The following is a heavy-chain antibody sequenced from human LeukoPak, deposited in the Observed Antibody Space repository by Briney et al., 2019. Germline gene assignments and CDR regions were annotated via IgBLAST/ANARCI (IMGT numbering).Heavy chain of an antibody. CDR2: INVDGGTT. CDR3: ARVASGSWNWFDP. J-gene: IGHJ5*02. V-gene: IGHV3-74*01. D-gene: IGHD1-26*01. Sequence: GGSLRLSCAASGFIFSSYWMHWVRRAPGKGLVWVSRINVDGGTTSYADPVKGRFTISRDNARNTVFLQMGSLRAEDTAVYYCARVASGSWNWFDPWGQGTLVTVSS. CDR1: GFIFSSYW.